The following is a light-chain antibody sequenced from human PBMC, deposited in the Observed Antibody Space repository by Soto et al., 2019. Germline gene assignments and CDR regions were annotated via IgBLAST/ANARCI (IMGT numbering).Light chain of an antibody. CDR1: QSVSIN. J-gene: IGKJ1*01. V-gene: IGKV3D-15*01. CDR2: DAS. Sequence: EIVMTHSPGTPSVSPLERATLSFSASQSVSINLAWYQQKPGQAPRLLIYDASTSATGIPARFSGSGSGTEFTLTISSLQSEDLAVYYCQQYNNWPSWKFGQGTKVDIK. CDR3: QQYNNWPSWK.